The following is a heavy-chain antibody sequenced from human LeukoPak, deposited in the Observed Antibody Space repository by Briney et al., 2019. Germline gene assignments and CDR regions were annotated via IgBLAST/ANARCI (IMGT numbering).Heavy chain of an antibody. Sequence: SETLSLTCTVSGGSISSGGYYWSWIRQHPGKGLEWIGYIYYSGSTYYNPSLKSRVTISVDTSKNQFSLKLSSVTAADTAVYYCARGYLARRYWFDPWGQGTLVTVSS. CDR2: IYYSGST. D-gene: IGHD1-14*01. J-gene: IGHJ5*02. V-gene: IGHV4-31*03. CDR3: ARGYLARRYWFDP. CDR1: GGSISSGGYY.